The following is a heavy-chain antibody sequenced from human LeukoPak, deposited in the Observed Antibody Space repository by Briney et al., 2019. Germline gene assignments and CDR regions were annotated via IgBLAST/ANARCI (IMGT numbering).Heavy chain of an antibody. CDR2: ISGSGSST. V-gene: IGHV3-23*01. CDR3: ARDAVQVWLYVGTYDI. J-gene: IGHJ3*02. D-gene: IGHD3-22*01. Sequence: PGGSLRLSCAASGFTFSSYAMSWVRQAPGKGLEWVSAISGSGSSTYYADSVKGRFTISRDNSKNTVSLQMDSLRTEDTAVYYCARDAVQVWLYVGTYDIWGQGTMVTVSS. CDR1: GFTFSSYA.